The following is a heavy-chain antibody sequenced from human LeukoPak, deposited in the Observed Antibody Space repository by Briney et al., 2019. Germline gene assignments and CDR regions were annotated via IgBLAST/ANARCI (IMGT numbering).Heavy chain of an antibody. CDR3: AHSLGGCFDY. Sequence: SGPTLVHPTQPLTLTRTFSGFSLSTGAVGVGWIRQPPGKALEWLALLYWNGDKRYSPSLNNRLTITKDTSTNQVVLTMTNMDPVDTATYYCAHSLGGCFDYWGQGTLVTVSS. V-gene: IGHV2-5*01. J-gene: IGHJ4*02. CDR1: GFSLSTGAVG. CDR2: LYWNGDK. D-gene: IGHD6-19*01.